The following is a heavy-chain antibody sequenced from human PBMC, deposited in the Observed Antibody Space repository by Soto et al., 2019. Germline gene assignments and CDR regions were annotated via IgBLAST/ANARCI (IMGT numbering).Heavy chain of an antibody. CDR3: AIVSGYLYAFDI. CDR2: IIPIFGTA. V-gene: IGHV1-69*13. D-gene: IGHD3-22*01. CDR1: GGTFSSYA. J-gene: IGHJ3*02. Sequence: SVKVSCKASGGTFSSYAISWVRQAPGQGLEWMGGIIPIFGTANYAQKFQGRVTITADESTGTAYMELSSLRSEDTAVYYCAIVSGYLYAFDIWGQGTMVTVSS.